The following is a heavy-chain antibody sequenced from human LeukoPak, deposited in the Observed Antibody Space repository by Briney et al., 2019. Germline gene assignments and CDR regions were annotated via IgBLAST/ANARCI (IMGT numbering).Heavy chain of an antibody. CDR2: ISSSSSYI. Sequence: GRSLRLACAASTFTFSTYTMNWVRQAPGEGLEWVSSISSSSSYIYYADSVKGRFTISRDNAKNSLYLQMNTLRAEDTAVYYCARDRTTVPTFDYWGQGTLVAVSS. CDR1: TFTFSTYT. D-gene: IGHD4-17*01. J-gene: IGHJ4*02. CDR3: ARDRTTVPTFDY. V-gene: IGHV3-21*01.